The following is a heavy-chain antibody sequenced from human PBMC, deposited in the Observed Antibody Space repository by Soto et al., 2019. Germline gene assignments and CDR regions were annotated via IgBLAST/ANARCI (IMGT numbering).Heavy chain of an antibody. CDR2: IHSTYGRSRT. V-gene: IGHV3-66*01. Sequence: EEQLVESGGGLVQLGGSLRLSCAASGFSVSEKHMSWVRQSPGDGLEWVSTIHSTYGRSRTGYADSVDGRFPISRDNSMNTLSLQMNALRAEDTAVYFCARADRRAFEVWGPGAMVIVS. CDR1: GFSVSEKH. J-gene: IGHJ3*01. CDR3: ARADRRAFEV.